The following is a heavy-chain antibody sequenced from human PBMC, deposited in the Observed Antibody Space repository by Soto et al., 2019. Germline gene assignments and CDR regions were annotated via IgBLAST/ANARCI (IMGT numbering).Heavy chain of an antibody. D-gene: IGHD1-26*01. CDR1: GGSISSTNW. J-gene: IGHJ4*02. V-gene: IGHV4-4*02. CDR3: AREMWGFDY. Sequence: SWGTVSLSCAVSGGSISSTNWWSWVRQPQGKGLEWIGEIFHSGSTNYNPSLKSRVTISVDQSQNQFSLKLSSVTAADTAVYYCAREMWGFDYWGQGTLVTVS. CDR2: IFHSGST.